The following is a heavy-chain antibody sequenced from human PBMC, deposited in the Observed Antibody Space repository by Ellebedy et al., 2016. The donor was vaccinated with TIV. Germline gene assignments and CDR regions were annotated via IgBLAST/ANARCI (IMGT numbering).Heavy chain of an antibody. Sequence: GESLKISCAASGFTFSSYAMSWVRQAPGKGLEWVAVIWYDGSNKYYADSVKGRFTISRDNSKNTLYLQLNSLRAEDTAVYYCARDGYTGSYYAGYWGQGTLVTVSS. V-gene: IGHV3-33*08. CDR1: GFTFSSYA. J-gene: IGHJ4*02. D-gene: IGHD1-26*01. CDR3: ARDGYTGSYYAGY. CDR2: IWYDGSNK.